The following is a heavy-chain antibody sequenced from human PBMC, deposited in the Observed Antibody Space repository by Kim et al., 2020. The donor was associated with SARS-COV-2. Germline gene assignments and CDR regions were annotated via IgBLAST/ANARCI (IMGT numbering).Heavy chain of an antibody. CDR3: ARGTPQSVVVTGLPFQH. V-gene: IGHV3-21*01. J-gene: IGHJ1*01. D-gene: IGHD2-21*02. Sequence: VKGRFTISRDNAKNSLYLQMNSLRAEDTAVYYCARGTPQSVVVTGLPFQHWGQGTLVTVSS.